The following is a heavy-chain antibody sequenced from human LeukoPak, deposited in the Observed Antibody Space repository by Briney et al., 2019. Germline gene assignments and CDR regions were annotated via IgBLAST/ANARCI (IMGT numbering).Heavy chain of an antibody. V-gene: IGHV1-18*01. Sequence: ASVKVSCKVSGYTFTNYGISWVRQAPGQGLEWMGWISAYNGNTNYAQKLQGRVTMTTDTSTSTAYMELRSLRSDDTAVYYCARGGTYYYDSSGYYGDYYYGMDVWGQGTTVTVSS. D-gene: IGHD3-22*01. CDR2: ISAYNGNT. J-gene: IGHJ6*02. CDR1: GYTFTNYG. CDR3: ARGGTYYYDSSGYYGDYYYGMDV.